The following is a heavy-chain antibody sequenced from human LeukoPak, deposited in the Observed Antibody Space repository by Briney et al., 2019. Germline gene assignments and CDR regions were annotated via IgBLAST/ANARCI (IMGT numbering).Heavy chain of an antibody. CDR1: GFTFDDYA. CDR2: ISWNSGSI. Sequence: GRSLRLSCAASGFTFDDYAMHWVRQAPGKGLEWVSGISWNSGSIGYADSVKGRFTISRDNAKNSLYLQMNSLRAEDTALYYCARRYNSSSWYGGWYFDLWGRGTLVTVSS. D-gene: IGHD6-13*01. J-gene: IGHJ2*01. CDR3: ARRYNSSSWYGGWYFDL. V-gene: IGHV3-9*01.